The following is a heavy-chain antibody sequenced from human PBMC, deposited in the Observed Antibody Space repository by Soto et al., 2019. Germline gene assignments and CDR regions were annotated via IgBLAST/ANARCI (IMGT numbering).Heavy chain of an antibody. V-gene: IGHV3-30*18. CDR1: GFTFSSYG. J-gene: IGHJ6*02. D-gene: IGHD6-19*01. CDR2: ISYDGSNK. CDR3: AKDWQQWVHYYGMDV. Sequence: VQLVESRGGVVQPGRSLRLSCAASGFTFSSYGMHWVRQAPGKGLAWVAVISYDGSNKYYADSVKGRFTISRDNSKNTLYLQMNSLRAEDTAVYYCAKDWQQWVHYYGMDVWGQGTTVTVSS.